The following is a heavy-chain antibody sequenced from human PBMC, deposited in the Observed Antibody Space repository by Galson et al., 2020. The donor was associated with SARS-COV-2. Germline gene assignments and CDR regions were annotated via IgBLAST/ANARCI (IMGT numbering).Heavy chain of an antibody. Sequence: SQTLSLTCAISGDSVPDNGAAWNWIRQSPSRGLEGLGRTYYRSKWYNEYALSVRSRVTNDPDTSKNQFPLHLNSMTPEDSAVYHCARERGRAFDIWGQGTVVTVSS. J-gene: IGHJ3*02. CDR2: TYYRSKWYN. CDR1: GDSVPDNGAA. V-gene: IGHV6-1*01. CDR3: ARERGRAFDI. D-gene: IGHD2-15*01.